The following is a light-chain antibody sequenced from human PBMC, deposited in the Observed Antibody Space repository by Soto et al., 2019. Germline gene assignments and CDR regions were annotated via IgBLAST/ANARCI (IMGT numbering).Light chain of an antibody. Sequence: IQMTQSPSTLSASVGDRVNITCRASQSISSWLAWYQQKPGKAPKLLIYKASSLESGVPSRFSGSGSGTEFTLTISSLQPDDFATYYCQQYNNCLTFGQGTKVEIK. CDR3: QQYNNCLT. V-gene: IGKV1-5*03. CDR2: KAS. CDR1: QSISSW. J-gene: IGKJ1*01.